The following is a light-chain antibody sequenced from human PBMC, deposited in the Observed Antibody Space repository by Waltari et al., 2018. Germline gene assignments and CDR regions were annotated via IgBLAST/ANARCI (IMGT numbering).Light chain of an antibody. V-gene: IGKV4-1*01. CDR2: WAS. CDR1: QSVLYSSNNKNY. Sequence: DIVMTQSPDSLAVSLVERATINCTSSQSVLYSSNNKNYLAWYQQKAGQPPKLLIYWASTRESGVPDRFSGSGSGTDFTLTISSLQAEDVAVYYCQQYYSTPTFGQGTKLEIK. J-gene: IGKJ2*01. CDR3: QQYYSTPT.